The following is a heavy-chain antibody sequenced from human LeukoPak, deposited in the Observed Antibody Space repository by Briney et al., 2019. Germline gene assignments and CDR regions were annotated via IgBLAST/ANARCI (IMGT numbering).Heavy chain of an antibody. Sequence: GESLKISCKSSGYSFTNSWIGWVRQMPGKGLEWMGIIYTGDSDTRYSPSFQGQITISADKSISTAYLQWSSLKASDTAMYYCTTSMIPDYWGQGTLVTVSS. J-gene: IGHJ4*02. CDR1: GYSFTNSW. D-gene: IGHD3-22*01. CDR2: IYTGDSDT. CDR3: TTSMIPDY. V-gene: IGHV5-51*01.